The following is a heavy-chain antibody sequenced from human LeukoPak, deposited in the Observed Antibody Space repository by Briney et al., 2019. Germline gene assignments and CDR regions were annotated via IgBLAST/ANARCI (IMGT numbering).Heavy chain of an antibody. CDR3: AALSPGSTSSDS. D-gene: IGHD2-2*01. V-gene: IGHV4-38-2*01. CDR1: GYSISSGYY. Sequence: PSETLSLTCAVSGYSISSGYYWGWIRQPPEKGLEWIGSIYHSGSTYYNPSLKTRVNISVDTSKNHFSLKLRSVTAADTAVYYCAALSPGSTSSDSWGQGTLVTVSS. CDR2: IYHSGST. J-gene: IGHJ4*02.